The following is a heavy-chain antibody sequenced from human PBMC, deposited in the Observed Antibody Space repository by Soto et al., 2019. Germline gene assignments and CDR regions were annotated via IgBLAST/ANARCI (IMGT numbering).Heavy chain of an antibody. CDR1: GYTFTSYY. CDR3: ARDPAAPYHYYMDV. CDR2: INPSGGST. J-gene: IGHJ6*03. D-gene: IGHD2-15*01. V-gene: IGHV1-46*03. Sequence: ASVKVSCKASGYTFTSYYLHWVRQAPGQGLEWMGIINPSGGSTSYESKFQGRVTMTWDTSTSTVYMEVSSLRSEDTAVYYCARDPAAPYHYYMDVWGKGTPVTVSS.